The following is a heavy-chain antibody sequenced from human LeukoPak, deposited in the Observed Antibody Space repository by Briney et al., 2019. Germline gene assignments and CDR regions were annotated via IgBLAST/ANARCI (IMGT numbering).Heavy chain of an antibody. J-gene: IGHJ4*02. CDR3: ARAGRENMVRGGPFDY. V-gene: IGHV4-31*03. Sequence: SQTLSLTCTVSGGSISSGGYYWSWIRQHPGKGLEWIGYIYYSGSTYYNPSLKSRVTISVDTSKNQLSLKLSSVTAADTAVYYCARAGRENMVRGGPFDYWGQGTLVTVSS. D-gene: IGHD3-10*01. CDR2: IYYSGST. CDR1: GGSISSGGYY.